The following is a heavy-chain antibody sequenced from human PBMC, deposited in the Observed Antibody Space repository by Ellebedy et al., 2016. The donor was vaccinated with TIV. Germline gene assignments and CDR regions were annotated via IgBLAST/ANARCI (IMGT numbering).Heavy chain of an antibody. CDR1: GFTFSDYA. Sequence: PGGSLRLSCAASGFTFSDYAMSWVRQAPGKGLEWVSGFGVSGDTTYYTDSVKGRFTISRDNSKKTLYLQMSSLRTEDTAIYYCARGRPGTYIHHAFDNWGQGTLVTVSS. J-gene: IGHJ4*02. D-gene: IGHD1-14*01. CDR3: ARGRPGTYIHHAFDN. V-gene: IGHV3-23*01. CDR2: FGVSGDTT.